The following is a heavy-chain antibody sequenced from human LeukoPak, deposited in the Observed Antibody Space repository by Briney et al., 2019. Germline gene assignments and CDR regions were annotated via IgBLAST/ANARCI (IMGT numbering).Heavy chain of an antibody. V-gene: IGHV3-11*04. CDR2: ISSSGSTI. J-gene: IGHJ6*03. D-gene: IGHD2-2*01. CDR1: GFTFSDYY. Sequence: GGSLRLSCAASGFTFSDYYMSWIRQAPGKGLEWVSYISSSGSTIYYADSVKGRFTISRDNAKNSLYLQMNSLRAEDTAVYYCARARVGCSSTSCYYYMDVWGKGTTVTVSS. CDR3: ARARVGCSSTSCYYYMDV.